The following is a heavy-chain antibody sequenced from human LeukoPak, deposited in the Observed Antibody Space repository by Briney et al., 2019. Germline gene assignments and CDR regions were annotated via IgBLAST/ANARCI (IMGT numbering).Heavy chain of an antibody. CDR2: INPKSGGT. CDR1: GYTFTSYG. J-gene: IGHJ4*02. Sequence: GASVKVSCKASGYTFTSYGISWVRQAPGQGLEWMGWINPKSGGTNYAQKFQGRVTMTRDTSIDTAYMELSRLRSDDTAVYYCARDDGSGSLTKDWGQGTLVTVSS. CDR3: ARDDGSGSLTKD. D-gene: IGHD3-10*01. V-gene: IGHV1-2*02.